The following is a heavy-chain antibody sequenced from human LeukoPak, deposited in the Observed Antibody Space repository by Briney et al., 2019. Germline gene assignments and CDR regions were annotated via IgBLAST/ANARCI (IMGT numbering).Heavy chain of an antibody. J-gene: IGHJ4*02. CDR2: IKQDGSEK. CDR1: GFTFSSYW. D-gene: IGHD3-16*01. CDR3: ARPDTAPGGVWYYDY. Sequence: GGSLRLSCAASGFTFSSYWMHWVRQAPGKGLEWVANIKQDGSEKYYVDSVKGRFTISRDNAKNSLYLQIISLRAKDTAVYYRARPDTAPGGVWYYDYWGQGTLVTVSS. V-gene: IGHV3-7*01.